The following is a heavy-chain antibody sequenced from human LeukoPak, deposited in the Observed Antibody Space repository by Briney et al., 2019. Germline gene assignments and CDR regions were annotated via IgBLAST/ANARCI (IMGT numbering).Heavy chain of an antibody. CDR3: ASWGQWPRSRVDAFDI. V-gene: IGHV4-39*07. Sequence: SETLSLTCTVSGGSISSSSYYWGWIRQPPGKGLEWIGSIYYSGSTYYNPSLKSRVTISVDTSKNQFSLKLSSVTAADTAVYYCASWGQWPRSRVDAFDIWGQGTMVTVSS. D-gene: IGHD6-19*01. CDR1: GGSISSSSYY. CDR2: IYYSGST. J-gene: IGHJ3*02.